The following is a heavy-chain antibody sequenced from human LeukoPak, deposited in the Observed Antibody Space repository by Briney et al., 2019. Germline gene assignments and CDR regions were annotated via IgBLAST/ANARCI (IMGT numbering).Heavy chain of an antibody. CDR2: ISGSGGST. D-gene: IGHD2-2*01. CDR1: GFTFSNYA. J-gene: IGHJ6*03. V-gene: IGHV3-23*01. CDR3: ARAPKDPPDQLLRPPYYYYYMDV. Sequence: GGSLRLSCAASGFTFSNYAMSWVRQAPGKGLEWVSSISGSGGSTYYADSVKGRFTISRDNAKNSLYLQMNSLRAEDTAVYYCARAPKDPPDQLLRPPYYYYYMDVWGKGTTVTVSS.